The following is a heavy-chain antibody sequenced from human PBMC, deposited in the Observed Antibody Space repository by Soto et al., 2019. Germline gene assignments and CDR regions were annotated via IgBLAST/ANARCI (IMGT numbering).Heavy chain of an antibody. Sequence: QITLKESGPTLVKPTQTLTLTCTFSWFSLSSTRMAVGWIRQPPGKALEWLALIYWDDDKRYSPFLKSRLTITKDTSKNQVVHTMSNMDPVDTARYYCAHIVVAGLGYYFDYWGQGTLVTVSS. J-gene: IGHJ4*02. V-gene: IGHV2-5*02. CDR3: AHIVVAGLGYYFDY. CDR2: IYWDDDK. CDR1: WFSLSSTRMA. D-gene: IGHD6-19*01.